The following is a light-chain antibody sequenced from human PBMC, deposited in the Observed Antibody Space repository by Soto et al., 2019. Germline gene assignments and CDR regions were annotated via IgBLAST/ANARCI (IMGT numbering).Light chain of an antibody. J-gene: IGLJ1*01. Sequence: QSALTQPASVSGSPGQSITIYCTGTSGNVVSYILVSWYHQHPGKAPKLMILVVNKRPSWVSNLFSGSKSGNAASLTISGLKVEDEADYYCCSSGGSPTYVFGTGTKVTVL. V-gene: IGLV2-23*02. CDR2: VVN. CDR3: CSSGGSPTYV. CDR1: SGNVVSYIL.